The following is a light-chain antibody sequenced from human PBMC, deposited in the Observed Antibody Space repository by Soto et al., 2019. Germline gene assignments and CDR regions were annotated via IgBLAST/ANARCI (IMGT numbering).Light chain of an antibody. CDR3: QQLNSYPMT. CDR1: QGVSSS. J-gene: IGKJ5*01. V-gene: IGKV1-9*01. Sequence: DIQMTQSPSTLSASVGDRVTITCRASQGVSSSLAWYQQKPGNAPKLLIYEASTLQSGVPSRFSGSGSGTEFTLTISSLQAEDSATYYCQQLNSYPMTFGQGTRLEIK. CDR2: EAS.